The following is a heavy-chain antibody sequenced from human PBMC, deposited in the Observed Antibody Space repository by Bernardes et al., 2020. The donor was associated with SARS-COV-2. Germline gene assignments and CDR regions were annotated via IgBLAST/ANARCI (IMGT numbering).Heavy chain of an antibody. J-gene: IGHJ2*01. V-gene: IGHV3-48*01. CDR3: ARDPTASWSRKYWYFDL. D-gene: IGHD6-13*01. CDR2: ISSGSTIK. CDR1: GFTFSNYN. Sequence: GGSLRLSCAASGFTFSNYNMNWVRQAPGKGLESVAYISSGSTIKYYADSVRGRFTISRDNAKNSLYLQMNNLRAEDTAVYYCARDPTASWSRKYWYFDLWGRGALVTVSS.